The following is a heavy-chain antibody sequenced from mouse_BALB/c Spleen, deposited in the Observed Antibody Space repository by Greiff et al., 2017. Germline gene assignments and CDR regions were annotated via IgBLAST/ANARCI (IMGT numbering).Heavy chain of an antibody. V-gene: IGHV14-3*02. J-gene: IGHJ2*01. CDR2: IDPANGNT. CDR3: APTTATGDFDY. D-gene: IGHD1-2*01. CDR1: GFNIKDTY. Sequence: VQLQQSGAELVKPGASVKLSCTASGFNIKDTYMHWVKQRPEQGLEWIGRIDPANGNTKYDPKFQGKATITADTSSNTAYLQLSSLTSEDTAVYYCAPTTATGDFDYWGQGTTLTVSS.